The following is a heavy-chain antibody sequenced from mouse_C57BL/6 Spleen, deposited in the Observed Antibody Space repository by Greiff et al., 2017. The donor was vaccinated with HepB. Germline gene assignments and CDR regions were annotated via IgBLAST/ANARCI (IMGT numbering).Heavy chain of an antibody. V-gene: IGHV1-18*01. CDR1: GYTFTDYN. CDR3: ARANWYFDV. CDR2: INPNNGGT. Sequence: EVKLVESGPELVKPGASVKIPCKASGYTFTDYNMDWVKQSHGKSLEWIGDINPNNGGTIYNQKFKGKATLTVDKSSSTAYMELRSLTSEDTAVYYCARANWYFDVWGTGTTVTVSS. J-gene: IGHJ1*03.